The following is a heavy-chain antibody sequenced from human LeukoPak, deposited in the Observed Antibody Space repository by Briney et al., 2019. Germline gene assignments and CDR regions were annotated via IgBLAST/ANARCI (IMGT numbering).Heavy chain of an antibody. V-gene: IGHV4-34*01. D-gene: IGHD7-27*01. CDR1: GGSFSGYY. CDR2: INHSGSI. CDR3: ARPTTNWGAVGAFDI. Sequence: KPSETLSLTCAVYGGSFSGYYWSWIRQPPGKGLEWIGEINHSGSINYNPSLKSRVTISVDTSKNQFSLKLSSVTAADTAVYYCARPTTNWGAVGAFDIWGQGIMVTVSS. J-gene: IGHJ3*02.